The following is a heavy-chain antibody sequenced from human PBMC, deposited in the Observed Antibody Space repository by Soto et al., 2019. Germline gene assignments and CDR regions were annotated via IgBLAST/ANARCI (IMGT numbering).Heavy chain of an antibody. CDR1: GGSISSYY. CDR3: ASRFTLATTTGDAFDI. V-gene: IGHV4-59*01. J-gene: IGHJ3*02. D-gene: IGHD1-26*01. Sequence: QVQLQESGPGLVKPSETLSLTCTVSGGSISSYYWSWIRQPPGKGLEWIGFVYYSGSTNYNPSLKSRVTMSVEMSKNPPPPGLTLVAPADTAVYYCASRFTLATTTGDAFDIWGQGTMVTVSS. CDR2: VYYSGST.